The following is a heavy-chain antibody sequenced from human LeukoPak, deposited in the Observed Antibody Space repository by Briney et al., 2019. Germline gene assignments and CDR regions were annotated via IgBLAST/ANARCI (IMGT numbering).Heavy chain of an antibody. Sequence: PGGSLRLSCAASGFTFSNYWMHWVRQAPGKGLVWVSRINSDGINTSYADSVKGRFTISRDNAKNTLNLQMNSLRAEDTAVYYCAKDRQWLPDYWGQGTLVTVSS. V-gene: IGHV3-74*01. J-gene: IGHJ4*02. CDR1: GFTFSNYW. D-gene: IGHD5-12*01. CDR3: AKDRQWLPDY. CDR2: INSDGINT.